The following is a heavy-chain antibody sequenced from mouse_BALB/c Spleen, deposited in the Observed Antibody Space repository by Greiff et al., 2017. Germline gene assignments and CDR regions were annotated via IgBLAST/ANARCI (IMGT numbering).Heavy chain of an antibody. CDR3: ASSGYRYDGAMDY. CDR2: ISSGSSTI. CDR1: GFTFSSFG. D-gene: IGHD2-14*01. V-gene: IGHV5-17*02. J-gene: IGHJ4*01. Sequence: EVKLVESGGGLVQPGGSRKLSCAASGFTFSSFGMHWVRQAPEKGLEWVAYISSGSSTIYYADTVKGRFTISRDNPKNTLFLQMTSLRSEDTAMYYCASSGYRYDGAMDYWGQGTSVTVSS.